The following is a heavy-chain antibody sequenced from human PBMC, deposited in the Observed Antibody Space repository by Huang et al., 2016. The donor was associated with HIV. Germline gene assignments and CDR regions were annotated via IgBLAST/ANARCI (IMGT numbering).Heavy chain of an antibody. V-gene: IGHV4-34*01. D-gene: IGHD3-9*01. CDR3: VRGPRYVSADWYARLTRYWFFDR. CDR1: GGSFSDYY. CDR2: INKGVST. J-gene: IGHJ2*01. Sequence: QQQLRQWGAGLLKPSETLSLTCAVYGGSFSDYYWGWIRQPPGKGLEWIGEINKGVSTQYSPPVKSRGTISLDTSKSQVALKLTSVNAADTAVYYCVRGPRYVSADWYARLTRYWFFDRWGRGSLVSVSS.